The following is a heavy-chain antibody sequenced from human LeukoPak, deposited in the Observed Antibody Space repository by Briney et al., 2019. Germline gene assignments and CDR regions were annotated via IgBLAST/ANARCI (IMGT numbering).Heavy chain of an antibody. V-gene: IGHV1-2*02. CDR3: ARANSGSYHLMRY. CDR2: INPNSGGT. CDR1: GYTFTGYY. D-gene: IGHD1-26*01. J-gene: IGHJ4*02. Sequence: GASVKVSCKASGYTFTGYYMHWVRQAPGQGLEWMGWINPNSGGTNYAQKFQGRVTMTRDTSISTAYMELSRLRSDDTAVYYCARANSGSYHLMRYWGQGTLVTVSS.